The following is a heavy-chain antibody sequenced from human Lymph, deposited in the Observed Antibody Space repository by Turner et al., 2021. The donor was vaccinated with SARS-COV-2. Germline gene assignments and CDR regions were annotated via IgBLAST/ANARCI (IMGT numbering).Heavy chain of an antibody. Sequence: EVQLLESGGGLVQPGGSLRLSCAASGFTFSSYAMSWVRQVPGKGLEWVSGISGSGGTTHYADSVKGRFTISRDNSKNTLYLQMNSLRAEDTAVYYCAKDRFTLSSGWEDYWGQGTLVTVSS. D-gene: IGHD6-19*01. CDR3: AKDRFTLSSGWEDY. CDR1: GFTFSSYA. V-gene: IGHV3-23*01. CDR2: ISGSGGTT. J-gene: IGHJ4*02.